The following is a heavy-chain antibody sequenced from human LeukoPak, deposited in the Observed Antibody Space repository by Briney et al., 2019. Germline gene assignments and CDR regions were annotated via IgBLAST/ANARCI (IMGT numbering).Heavy chain of an antibody. CDR1: GGSIRNYY. CDR2: VYTTGTT. Sequence: SETLSLTCTVSGGSIRNYYCTWIRQPAGKGLEGIGRVYTTGTTNYNPSLKSRVTMSVDTSENQFSLKLSSVTDADTAVYYCARQGQSALSFYYYIDVWGKGPTVTISS. V-gene: IGHV4-4*07. CDR3: ARQGQSALSFYYYIDV. J-gene: IGHJ6*03. D-gene: IGHD3-16*02.